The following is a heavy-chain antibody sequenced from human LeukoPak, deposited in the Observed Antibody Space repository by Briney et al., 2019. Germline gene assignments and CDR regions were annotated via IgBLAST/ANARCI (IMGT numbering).Heavy chain of an antibody. Sequence: SQTLSLTCAVSGGSISSGGYSWSWIRQPPGKGLEWIGYIYHSESTYYNPSLKSRVTISVDRSKNQFSLKLSSVTAADTAVYYCARAKIAAAGSAYFQHWGQGTLVTVSS. V-gene: IGHV4-30-2*01. J-gene: IGHJ1*01. D-gene: IGHD6-13*01. CDR3: ARAKIAAAGSAYFQH. CDR2: IYHSEST. CDR1: GGSISSGGYS.